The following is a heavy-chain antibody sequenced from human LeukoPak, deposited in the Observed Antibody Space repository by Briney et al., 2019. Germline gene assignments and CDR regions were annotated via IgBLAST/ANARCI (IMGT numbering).Heavy chain of an antibody. Sequence: SQTLSLTCTVSGGSISSGSYYWSWIRQPAGKGLEWIGRIYTSGSTNYNPSLKGRVTLSIDTSKNQFSLKLSSVTAADTAVYYCARGKARGYGYYYYMDVWGKGTTVTVSS. CDR1: GGSISSGSYY. V-gene: IGHV4-61*02. D-gene: IGHD3-16*01. J-gene: IGHJ6*03. CDR3: ARGKARGYGYYYYMDV. CDR2: IYTSGST.